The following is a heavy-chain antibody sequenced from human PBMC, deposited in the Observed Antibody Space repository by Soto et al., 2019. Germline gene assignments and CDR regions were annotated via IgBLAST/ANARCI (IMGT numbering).Heavy chain of an antibody. J-gene: IGHJ5*02. CDR3: AREGIAVAGTGNWFDP. CDR1: GGSFSGYY. V-gene: IGHV4-34*01. D-gene: IGHD6-19*01. CDR2: INHSGST. Sequence: PSDTLSLTCAVYGGSFSGYYWSWIRQPPGKGLEWIGEINHSGSTNYNPSLKSRVTISVDTSKNQFSLKLSSVTAADTAVYYCAREGIAVAGTGNWFDPWGQGTLVTVSS.